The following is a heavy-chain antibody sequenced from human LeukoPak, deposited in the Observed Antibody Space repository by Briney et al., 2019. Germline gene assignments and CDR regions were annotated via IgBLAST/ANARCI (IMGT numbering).Heavy chain of an antibody. Sequence: PGGSLRLSCAASGFTFSSYAMHWVRQAPGKGLEYVSAISSNGGSTYYANSVKGRFTISRDNSKNTLYLQMGSLRAEDMAVYYCARVWAVTMIVVAYGALDYWGQGTLVTVSS. V-gene: IGHV3-64*01. J-gene: IGHJ4*02. CDR2: ISSNGGST. D-gene: IGHD3-22*01. CDR1: GFTFSSYA. CDR3: ARVWAVTMIVVAYGALDY.